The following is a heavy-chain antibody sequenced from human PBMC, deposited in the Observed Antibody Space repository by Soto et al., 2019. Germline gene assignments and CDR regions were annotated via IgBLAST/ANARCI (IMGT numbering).Heavy chain of an antibody. CDR1: GSTFSNAW. CDR3: TTHYYASSLVAFDI. J-gene: IGHJ3*02. Sequence: EVQLVESGGGLVTPGGSLRLSCAASGSTFSNAWMTWVRQAPGKGLEWVGRIKSKTDGGTTDYAATVKGRLTISRDDSKNTVYLQMNSLKTEDTAVYYCTTHYYASSLVAFDIWGQGTMVTVSS. V-gene: IGHV3-15*01. CDR2: IKSKTDGGTT. D-gene: IGHD3-22*01.